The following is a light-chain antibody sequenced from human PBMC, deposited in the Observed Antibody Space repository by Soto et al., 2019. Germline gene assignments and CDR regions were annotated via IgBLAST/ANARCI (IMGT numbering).Light chain of an antibody. V-gene: IGKV1-33*01. Sequence: DVQLNQSPSSLSASVVDRVIINDLTIHGINIYLAWYQQKPGKAPKLLIYDASNLETGVPSRFSGSGSGTDFTFTISSLQPEDIATYYCQQYDNLPLNFGGGTKVDIK. CDR3: QQYDNLPLN. CDR2: DAS. CDR1: HGINIY. J-gene: IGKJ4*01.